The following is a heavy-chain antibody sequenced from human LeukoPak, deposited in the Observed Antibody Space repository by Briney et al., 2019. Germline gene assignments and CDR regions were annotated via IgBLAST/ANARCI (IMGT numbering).Heavy chain of an antibody. CDR2: ISWDGGST. CDR1: GFTFDDYT. D-gene: IGHD6-6*01. CDR3: AKGQYSSSSGYSMDV. J-gene: IGHJ6*02. Sequence: PGGSLRLSCAASGFTFDDYTMHWVRQAPGKGLEWVSLISWDGGSTYYADSVKGRFTISRDNSKNSLYLQMNSLRTEDTALYYCAKGQYSSSSGYSMDVWGQGTTVTVSS. V-gene: IGHV3-43*01.